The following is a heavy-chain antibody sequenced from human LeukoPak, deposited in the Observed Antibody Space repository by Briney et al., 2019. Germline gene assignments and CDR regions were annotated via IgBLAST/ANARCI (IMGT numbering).Heavy chain of an antibody. D-gene: IGHD5-12*01. J-gene: IGHJ3*02. V-gene: IGHV4-39*07. CDR3: ARYPYSGYYFDAFDI. CDR2: IYHSGST. Sequence: PSETLSLTCTVSGGSISSGSYYWSWIRQPPGKGLEWIGSIYHSGSTYYNPSLKSRVTISVDTSKNQFSLKLSSVTAADTAVYYCARYPYSGYYFDAFDIWGQGTMVTVSS. CDR1: GGSISSGSYY.